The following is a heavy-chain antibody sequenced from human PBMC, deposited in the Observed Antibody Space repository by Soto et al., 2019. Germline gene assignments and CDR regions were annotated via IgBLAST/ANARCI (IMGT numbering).Heavy chain of an antibody. D-gene: IGHD1-1*01. CDR2: IYYSGST. CDR1: GGSISSGDYY. Sequence: SETLSLTCTVSGGSISSGDYYWSWIRQPPGKGLEWIGNIYYSGSTYYNPSLKSRVTISVDTSKNQFSLKLSSVTAADTAVYYCARGSRTGWFDPWGQGTLVTVSS. V-gene: IGHV4-30-4*01. CDR3: ARGSRTGWFDP. J-gene: IGHJ5*02.